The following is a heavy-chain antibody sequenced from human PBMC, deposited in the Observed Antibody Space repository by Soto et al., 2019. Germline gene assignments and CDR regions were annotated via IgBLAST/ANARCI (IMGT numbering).Heavy chain of an antibody. CDR1: GYSFTSYW. D-gene: IGHD3-10*01. V-gene: IGHV5-51*01. J-gene: IGHJ4*02. Sequence: PGESLKISCKGSGYSFTSYWIGWVRQMPGKGLEWMGIIYPGDSDTRYSPSFQGQVTISADKSISTAYLQWSSLKASDTAMYYCARQKLLSLYYYGSGKYYFDYWGQGTLVTVSS. CDR2: IYPGDSDT. CDR3: ARQKLLSLYYYGSGKYYFDY.